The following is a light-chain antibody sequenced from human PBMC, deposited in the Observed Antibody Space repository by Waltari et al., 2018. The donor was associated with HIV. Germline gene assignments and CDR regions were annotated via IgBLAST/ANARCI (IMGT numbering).Light chain of an antibody. J-gene: IGKJ1*01. CDR1: QSVLYSSDNKNY. CDR2: LAS. CDR3: HQYYSAPWT. V-gene: IGKV4-1*01. Sequence: DIVMTQSPDSLAVSLGETATINCKSSQSVLYSSDNKNYLAWSQQKPGQPPKLLIYLASTRESWVPDRFSGSGSGTDFTLTISSLQAEDVAVYYCHQYYSAPWTFGQGTKVEI.